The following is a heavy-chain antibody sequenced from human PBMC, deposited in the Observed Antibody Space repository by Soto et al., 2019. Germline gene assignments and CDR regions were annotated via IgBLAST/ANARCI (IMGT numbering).Heavy chain of an antibody. CDR3: ARDQSIDTRKFPLADWFDP. J-gene: IGHJ5*02. Sequence: GGSLRLSCAASGFTFSSYSMNWVRQAPGKGLEWVSYISSSSSTIYYADSVKGRFTISRDNAKNSLYLQMNSLRAEDTAVYYCARDQSIDTRKFPLADWFDPWGQGTLVTVSS. CDR1: GFTFSSYS. CDR2: ISSSSSTI. D-gene: IGHD2-21*01. V-gene: IGHV3-48*01.